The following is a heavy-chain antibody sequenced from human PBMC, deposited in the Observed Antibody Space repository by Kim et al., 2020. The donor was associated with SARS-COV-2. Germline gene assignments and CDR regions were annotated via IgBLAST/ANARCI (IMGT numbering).Heavy chain of an antibody. J-gene: IGHJ4*02. Sequence: RTYYANSGKGRFTISRHNSNNSLDLQMNGLRVEDTDVYYCARGNALDCFDYWGQGTLVTVSS. V-gene: IGHV3-53*01. CDR2: RT. CDR3: ARGNALDCFDY. D-gene: IGHD1-1*01.